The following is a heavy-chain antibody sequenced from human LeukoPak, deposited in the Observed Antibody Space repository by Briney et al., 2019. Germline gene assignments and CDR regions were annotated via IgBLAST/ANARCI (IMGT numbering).Heavy chain of an antibody. CDR3: ARALDYYDSSGYYHYFDY. Sequence: GGSLRLSCAASGFTVSSNYMSWVRQAPGKGLEWVSVIYSGGSTYYADSVKGRFTISRDNSKNTLYLQMNSLRAEDTAVYYCARALDYYDSSGYYHYFDYWGQGTLVTVSS. J-gene: IGHJ4*02. V-gene: IGHV3-53*01. D-gene: IGHD3-22*01. CDR2: IYSGGST. CDR1: GFTVSSNY.